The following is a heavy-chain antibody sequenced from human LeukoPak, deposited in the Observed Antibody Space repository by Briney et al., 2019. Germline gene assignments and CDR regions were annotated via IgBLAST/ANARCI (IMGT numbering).Heavy chain of an antibody. Sequence: SGGSLRLSCAASGFTFSDSGMHWVRQAPGKGLEWVADIWYDGSNKYYADSVKGRFTISRDNSKNTLYLQMNSLRAEDTAVYYCARGKGSSWYLPHYYYYYGMDVWGQGTTVTVSS. V-gene: IGHV3-33*08. CDR2: IWYDGSNK. J-gene: IGHJ6*02. D-gene: IGHD6-13*01. CDR1: GFTFSDSG. CDR3: ARGKGSSWYLPHYYYYYGMDV.